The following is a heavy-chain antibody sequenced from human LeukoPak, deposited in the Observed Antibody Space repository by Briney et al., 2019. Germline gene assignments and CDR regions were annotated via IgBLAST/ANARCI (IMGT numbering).Heavy chain of an antibody. Sequence: PSETLSLTCTVSGGSISSYYWSWIRQPAGKGLEWIGRIYTSGSTNYNPSLKSRVTMSVDTSKNQFSLKLSSVTAADTAVYYCARGSHGWLQLATIDIWGQGTMVTVSS. CDR1: GGSISSYY. CDR3: ARGSHGWLQLATIDI. D-gene: IGHD5-24*01. J-gene: IGHJ3*02. V-gene: IGHV4-4*07. CDR2: IYTSGST.